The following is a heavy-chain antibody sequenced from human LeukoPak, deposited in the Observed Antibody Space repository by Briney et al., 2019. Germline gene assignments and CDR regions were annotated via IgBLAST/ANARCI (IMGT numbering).Heavy chain of an antibody. D-gene: IGHD2-2*03. CDR2: IWYDGSNK. J-gene: IGHJ4*02. Sequence: GRSLRLSCAVSGFTFSSYGVHWVRQAPGKGLEWVAVIWYDGSNKYYADSVKGRFTISRDNSRNTLYLQMNSLRAEDTAVYYCVRDGYCSSTSCAPGDYWGQGTLVTVSS. V-gene: IGHV3-33*01. CDR3: VRDGYCSSTSCAPGDY. CDR1: GFTFSSYG.